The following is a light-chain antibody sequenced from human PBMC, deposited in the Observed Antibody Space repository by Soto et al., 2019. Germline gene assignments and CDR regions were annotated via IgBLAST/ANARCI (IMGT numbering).Light chain of an antibody. CDR1: SSDVGGYNY. Sequence: QSALTQPASVSGSPGQSITISCTGTSSDVGGYNYVSWYQQHPGKAPKLMIYDVSDRPSGISNRFSGSKSGNTASLTISGLQTEDEADYYCTSYKSGSTPYVFGTGTKLT. J-gene: IGLJ1*01. CDR3: TSYKSGSTPYV. CDR2: DVS. V-gene: IGLV2-14*03.